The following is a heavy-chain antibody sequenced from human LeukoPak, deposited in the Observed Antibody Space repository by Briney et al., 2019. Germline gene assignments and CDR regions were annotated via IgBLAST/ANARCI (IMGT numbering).Heavy chain of an antibody. CDR3: ASLDCSGGSCYTLYYYMDV. J-gene: IGHJ6*03. Sequence: SVKVSCKASGGTFSSYAISWVRQAPRQGLEWMGGIIPIFGTANYAQKFQGRVTITADESTSTAYMELSSLRSEDTAVYYCASLDCSGGSCYTLYYYMDVWGKGTTVTVSS. D-gene: IGHD2-15*01. V-gene: IGHV1-69*01. CDR2: IIPIFGTA. CDR1: GGTFSSYA.